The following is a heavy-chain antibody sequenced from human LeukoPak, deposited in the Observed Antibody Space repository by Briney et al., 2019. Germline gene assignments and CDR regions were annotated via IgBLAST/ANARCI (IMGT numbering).Heavy chain of an antibody. CDR2: ISSSGSTI. V-gene: IGHV3-48*03. Sequence: GGSLRLSCAGSGFTFGSYAMNWVRQAPGKGLEWVSYISSSGSTIYYADSVKGRFTISRDNAKNSLYLQMNSLRAEDTAVYYCAGGSYSLDYWGRGTRVTVSS. J-gene: IGHJ4*02. D-gene: IGHD1-26*01. CDR3: AGGSYSLDY. CDR1: GFTFGSYA.